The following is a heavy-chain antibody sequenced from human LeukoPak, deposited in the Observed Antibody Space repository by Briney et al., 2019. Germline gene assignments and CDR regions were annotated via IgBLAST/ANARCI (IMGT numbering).Heavy chain of an antibody. Sequence: SETLSLTCTVSGGSISSYYWSWIRQPPGKGLEWIGYVYYSGSTNYNPSLKSRVTISVDTSKNQFSLKLSSVTATDTAVYYCARGEGYSGSYFDYWGQGTLVTVSS. CDR1: GGSISSYY. CDR2: VYYSGST. D-gene: IGHD1-26*01. J-gene: IGHJ4*02. CDR3: ARGEGYSGSYFDY. V-gene: IGHV4-59*12.